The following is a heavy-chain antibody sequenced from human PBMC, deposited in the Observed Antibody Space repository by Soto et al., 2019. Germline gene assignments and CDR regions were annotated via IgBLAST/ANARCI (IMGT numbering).Heavy chain of an antibody. CDR2: IYPGDSDT. D-gene: IGHD3-16*01. V-gene: IGHV5-51*01. CDR3: ARHHDPRLSYDYHR. CDR1: GYSFTNYW. J-gene: IGHJ4*02. Sequence: PGESLNISYKGSGYSFTNYWIGWVRQMPGKGLEWMGIIYPGDSDTRYSPSFQGQVTISADKSISTAYLQWSSLKASDTAMYYCARHHDPRLSYDYHRWGQGTLVTVSS.